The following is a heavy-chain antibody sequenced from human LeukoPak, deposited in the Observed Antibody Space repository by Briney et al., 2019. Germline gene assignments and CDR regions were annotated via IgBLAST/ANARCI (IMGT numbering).Heavy chain of an antibody. V-gene: IGHV3-23*01. D-gene: IGHD3-3*01. CDR3: AKEGHTIFGVASMDH. CDR2: ISNSGGGT. CDR1: GFIFRNYV. J-gene: IGHJ4*02. Sequence: GGSLRLSCAASGFIFRNYVVAWVRQAPGKGLEWVSQISNSGGGTYYADSVKGRFTISRDNSKNTLYLQMNSLRAEDTAVYYCAKEGHTIFGVASMDHWGQGTLVTVSS.